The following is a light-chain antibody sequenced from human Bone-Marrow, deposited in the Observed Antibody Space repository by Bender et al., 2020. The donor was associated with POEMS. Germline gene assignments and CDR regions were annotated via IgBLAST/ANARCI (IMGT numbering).Light chain of an antibody. CDR1: SNDIGSDNL. Sequence: QSVLTQPPSVSGSPGQSITISCTGTSNDIGSDNLVSWYQQCPGKAPKLILYEVSERPSGVSHRFSASKSANTASLTISGLQAEDEADYYCSSYAGSSTWVFGGGTKVTVL. CDR2: EVS. CDR3: SSYAGSSTWV. J-gene: IGLJ3*02. V-gene: IGLV2-23*02.